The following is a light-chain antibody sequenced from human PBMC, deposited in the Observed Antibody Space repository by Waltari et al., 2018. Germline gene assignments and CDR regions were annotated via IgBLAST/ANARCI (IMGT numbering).Light chain of an antibody. Sequence: AIRITQSPSSLSASTGDRVTITCRASQGISSYLAWYQQKPGKAPKVLIYAASTLQSGVPSRFSGSGSGTDLTLTISCLQSEDFAIYYCQQYYSNPATFGQGTKVEIK. V-gene: IGKV1-8*01. J-gene: IGKJ1*01. CDR3: QQYYSNPAT. CDR2: AAS. CDR1: QGISSY.